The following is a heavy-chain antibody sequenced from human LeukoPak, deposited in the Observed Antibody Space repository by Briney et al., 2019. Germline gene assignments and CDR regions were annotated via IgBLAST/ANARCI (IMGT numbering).Heavy chain of an antibody. CDR1: GYSFSSGYY. CDR3: ASRPVVPAATGQFDY. V-gene: IGHV4-38-2*01. Sequence: PSETLSLTXAVSGYSFSSGYYWCWIRHPPGKVLEWIGSIYHSGSTYYNPSFKSRVTISVDTSKNQFSLKLSSVTAADTAVYYCASRPVVPAATGQFDYWGQGTLVTVSS. J-gene: IGHJ4*02. D-gene: IGHD2-2*01. CDR2: IYHSGST.